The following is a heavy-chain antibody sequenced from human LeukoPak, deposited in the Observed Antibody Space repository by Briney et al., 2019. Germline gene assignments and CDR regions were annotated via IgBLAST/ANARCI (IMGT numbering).Heavy chain of an antibody. J-gene: IGHJ5*02. CDR1: GFTFDDYA. Sequence: GGSLRLSCAASGFTFDDYAMHWVRQAPGKGLEWVSGISWNSGSIGYADSVKGRFTISRDNAKNSLYLQMNSLRAEDTALYYCVKDAGTAWGQGTLVTVSS. D-gene: IGHD2-8*02. CDR3: VKDAGTA. V-gene: IGHV3-9*01. CDR2: ISWNSGSI.